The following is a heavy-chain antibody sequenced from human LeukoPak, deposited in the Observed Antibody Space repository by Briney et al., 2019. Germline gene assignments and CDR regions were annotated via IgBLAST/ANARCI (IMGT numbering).Heavy chain of an antibody. CDR2: ISGSGGST. J-gene: IGHJ6*02. D-gene: IGHD2-21*01. CDR1: GFTFSSYA. V-gene: IGHV3-23*01. CDR3: AKDPGVIPLDYGMDV. Sequence: GGSLRLSCAASGFTFSSYAMSWVRQAPGKGLEWVSAISGSGGSTYYADSVKGRFTISRDNSKNTLYLQMNSLRAEDTAVYYCAKDPGVIPLDYGMDVWGQGTTVTVTS.